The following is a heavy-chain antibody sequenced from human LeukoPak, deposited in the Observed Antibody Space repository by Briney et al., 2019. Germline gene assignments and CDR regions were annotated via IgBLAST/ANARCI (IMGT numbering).Heavy chain of an antibody. V-gene: IGHV3-30*04. CDR1: GFTFSSYA. CDR3: GRGGGTTDSAWYGYYFDH. Sequence: GGSLRLSCAVSGFTFSSYAMHWVRQAPGKGLEWVAVISFDGTNKYYAASVKGRFTMSRDNSKNTLYVQMNSLRPEGTAVYYWGRGGGTTDSAWYGYYFDHWGQGTLVTVSS. D-gene: IGHD6-19*01. CDR2: ISFDGTNK. J-gene: IGHJ4*02.